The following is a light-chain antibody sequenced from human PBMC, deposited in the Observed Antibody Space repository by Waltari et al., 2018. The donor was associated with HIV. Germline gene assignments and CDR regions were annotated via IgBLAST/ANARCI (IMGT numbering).Light chain of an antibody. CDR3: SSYGGSNTYVI. V-gene: IGLV2-8*01. Sequence: QSALTPPPSASGSPGQSVTISCTGPSSDVGGHHYVSWFQHPPGKAPKLMTYEVSNRPSGVPNRFSGSKSGNTASLTVSGLQAEDEANYYCSSYGGSNTYVIFGGGTKLTVL. J-gene: IGLJ2*01. CDR1: SSDVGGHHY. CDR2: EVS.